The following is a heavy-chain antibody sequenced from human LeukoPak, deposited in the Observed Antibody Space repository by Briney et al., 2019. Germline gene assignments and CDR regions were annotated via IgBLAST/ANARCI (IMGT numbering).Heavy chain of an antibody. CDR1: GFTFSNPW. V-gene: IGHV3-15*01. CDR2: IKSKTDGGTT. D-gene: IGHD5-18*01. CDR3: TTEALGGYSYGYSDFDY. Sequence: KTGGSLRLSCAPSGFTFSNPWMSWVRQAPGKRLEWVGRIKSKTDGGTTDYGAAVKGRFTISRDDSKNTLYLQMNSLKTEDTAVYYCTTEALGGYSYGYSDFDYWGQGTLVTVSS. J-gene: IGHJ4*02.